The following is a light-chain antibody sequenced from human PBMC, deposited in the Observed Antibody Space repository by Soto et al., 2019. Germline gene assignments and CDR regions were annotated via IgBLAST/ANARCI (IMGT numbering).Light chain of an antibody. CDR1: QSVSNN. V-gene: IGKV3-15*01. CDR2: GAS. J-gene: IGKJ1*01. Sequence: EIVMTQSPATLSVSPGERATLSCRASQSVSNNLAWYQQKPGQAPRLLIYGASTRATGIPARFSGSGSGTEFTLTITSLEPEDFGVYYCQQRSNWPRTFGQGTKVDI. CDR3: QQRSNWPRT.